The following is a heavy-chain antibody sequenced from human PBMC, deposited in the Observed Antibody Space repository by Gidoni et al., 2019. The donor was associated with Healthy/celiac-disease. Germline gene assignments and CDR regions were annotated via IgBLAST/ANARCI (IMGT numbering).Heavy chain of an antibody. D-gene: IGHD6-13*01. Sequence: EVHLVESGGGWVKPGGSLRLACAASGFSFSNAWMSWGRQAPGKGLEWVGRIKSKTDGGTTDYAAPVKGRFTISRDDSKNTLYLQMNSLKTEDTAVYYCTTAPLWGAAAATGYWGQGTLVTVSS. CDR3: TTAPLWGAAAATGY. CDR2: IKSKTDGGTT. CDR1: GFSFSNAW. V-gene: IGHV3-15*01. J-gene: IGHJ4*02.